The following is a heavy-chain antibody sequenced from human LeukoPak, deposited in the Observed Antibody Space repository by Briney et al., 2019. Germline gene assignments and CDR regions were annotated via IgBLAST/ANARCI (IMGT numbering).Heavy chain of an antibody. CDR3: ARILVGYNCLDY. CDR1: AYSFNNYY. J-gene: IGHJ4*02. D-gene: IGHD5-24*01. CDR2: INPSGDST. Sequence: ASVKVSCKASAYSFNNYYIHWVRQAPGQGLEWMGRINPSGDSTTYSQKLQDRATLTWDTSTNTVYMELSSLRSEDTAIYYCARILVGYNCLDYWGQGTLVTVSS. V-gene: IGHV1-46*02.